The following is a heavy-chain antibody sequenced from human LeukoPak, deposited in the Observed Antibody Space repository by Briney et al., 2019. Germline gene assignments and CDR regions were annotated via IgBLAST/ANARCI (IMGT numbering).Heavy chain of an antibody. V-gene: IGHV3-48*03. J-gene: IGHJ3*02. CDR3: ARGPSIAARYDAFDI. D-gene: IGHD6-6*01. CDR2: ISSSGNTI. Sequence: GGSLRLSCAASEFTFTSYALNWVRQAPGKGLEWVSYISSSGNTISYADSVKGRFTISRDNAKNSLYLQVISLRAEDTAVYYCARGPSIAARYDAFDIWGQGTMVTVSS. CDR1: EFTFTSYA.